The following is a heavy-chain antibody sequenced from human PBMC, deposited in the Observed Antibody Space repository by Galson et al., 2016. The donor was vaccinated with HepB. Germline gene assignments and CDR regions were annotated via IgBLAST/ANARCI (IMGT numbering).Heavy chain of an antibody. CDR2: IVPMLGVA. D-gene: IGHD3-10*02. V-gene: IGHV1-69*02. Sequence: QSGAEVKKPGESLKISCKASGGTLDTYTISWVRQAPGQGLEWMGRIVPMLGVANYAQKFQGRVTMTADISASTAYMDLSSLRSEDTAVYYCATSITMLEHWGQGTLVTVSS. J-gene: IGHJ4*02. CDR1: GGTLDTYT. CDR3: ATSITMLEH.